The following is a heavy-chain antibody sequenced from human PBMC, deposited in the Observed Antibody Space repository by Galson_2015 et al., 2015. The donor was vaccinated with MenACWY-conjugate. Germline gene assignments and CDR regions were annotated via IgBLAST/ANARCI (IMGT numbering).Heavy chain of an antibody. CDR2: ISSSSTTI. Sequence: SLRLSCAASGFTFSTYSMNWVRQAPGKGLEWVSYISSSSTTIHYADSVKGRFTTSRDNAKNSLYLQMNSLRPEDTAVYYCAREYCSSITCLFDYWGQGALVTVSS. CDR3: AREYCSSITCLFDY. J-gene: IGHJ4*02. D-gene: IGHD2-2*01. V-gene: IGHV3-48*04. CDR1: GFTFSTYS.